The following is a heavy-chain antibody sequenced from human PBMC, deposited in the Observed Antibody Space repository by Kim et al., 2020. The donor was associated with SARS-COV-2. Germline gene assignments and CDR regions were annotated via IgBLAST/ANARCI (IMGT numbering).Heavy chain of an antibody. J-gene: IGHJ4*02. V-gene: IGHV4-34*01. CDR3: HVIGGRDY. CDR1: GGSFSGYY. D-gene: IGHD2-15*01. Sequence: SETLSLTCAVYGGSFSGYYWSWIRQPPGKGLEWIGEINHSGSTNYNPSLKSRVTISVDTSKNQFSLKLSSVTAADTAVYYCHVIGGRDYWGQGTLVTVSS. CDR2: INHSGST.